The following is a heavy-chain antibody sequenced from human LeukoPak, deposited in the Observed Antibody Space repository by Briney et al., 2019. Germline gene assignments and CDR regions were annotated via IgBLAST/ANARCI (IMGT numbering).Heavy chain of an antibody. Sequence: PSETLSLTCTVSGGSISSGGYYWSWIRQPPGKGLEWIGEINHSGSTNYNPSLKSRVTISVDTSKNQFSLKLSSVTAADTAVYYCARDVRWLQRILDYWGQGTLVTVSS. D-gene: IGHD5-24*01. V-gene: IGHV4-39*07. CDR2: INHSGST. CDR3: ARDVRWLQRILDY. J-gene: IGHJ4*02. CDR1: GGSISSGGYY.